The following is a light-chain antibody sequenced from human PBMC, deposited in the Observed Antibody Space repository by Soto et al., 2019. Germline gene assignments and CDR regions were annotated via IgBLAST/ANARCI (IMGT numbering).Light chain of an antibody. CDR1: QSVSSN. Sequence: EIMMTQSPGTLSASPGERATLSCRASQSVSSNLAWYQQKPGQAPRILIYAVSTRATGIPARFSGSGSGTAFTLTISSLQSEDFAVDYCQQYNKWPLTFGQGTKVEIK. CDR3: QQYNKWPLT. CDR2: AVS. V-gene: IGKV3-15*01. J-gene: IGKJ1*01.